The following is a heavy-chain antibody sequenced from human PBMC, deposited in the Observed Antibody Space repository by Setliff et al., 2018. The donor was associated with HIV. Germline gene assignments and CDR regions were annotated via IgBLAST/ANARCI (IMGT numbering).Heavy chain of an antibody. CDR2: INPNSGGT. J-gene: IGHJ4*02. Sequence: ASVKVSCKTSGGTFSSYSITWVRQAPGQGLEWMGWINPNSGGTNYAQKFRGRVTMTRDTSTSTAYMELRSLRFDDTAVYYCAAWDPSRGYSYGYFDYWGQGTLVTVSS. CDR1: GGTFSSYS. CDR3: AAWDPSRGYSYGYFDY. V-gene: IGHV1-2*02. D-gene: IGHD5-18*01.